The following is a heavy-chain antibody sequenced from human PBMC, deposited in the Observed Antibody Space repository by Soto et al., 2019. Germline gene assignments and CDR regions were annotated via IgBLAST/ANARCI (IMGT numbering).Heavy chain of an antibody. Sequence: SETLSLTCAVYGGSFSGYYWSWIRQPPGKGLEWIGEINHSGSTNYNPSLKSRVTISVDTSKNQFSLKLSSVTAADAAVYYCARRGLEYYYYYYYMEVWGKGTTVTVSS. CDR3: ARRGLEYYYYYYYMEV. CDR2: INHSGST. J-gene: IGHJ6*03. CDR1: GGSFSGYY. D-gene: IGHD2-2*01. V-gene: IGHV4-34*01.